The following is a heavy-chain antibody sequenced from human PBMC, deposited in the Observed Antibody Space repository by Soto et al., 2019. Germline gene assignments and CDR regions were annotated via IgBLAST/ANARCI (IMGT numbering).Heavy chain of an antibody. D-gene: IGHD6-13*01. CDR1: GYTFTSYG. CDR2: INTYNGNT. Sequence: QVQLVQSGAEVKKPGASVKVSCKASGYTFTSYGITWVRQAPGQGLEWMGWINTYNGNTNYAQKLQGRVTMTTDTSTITAYMEPRSLRSDDTAVYYCAREPAAGDWFDPWGQGTLVTVSS. J-gene: IGHJ5*02. CDR3: AREPAAGDWFDP. V-gene: IGHV1-18*01.